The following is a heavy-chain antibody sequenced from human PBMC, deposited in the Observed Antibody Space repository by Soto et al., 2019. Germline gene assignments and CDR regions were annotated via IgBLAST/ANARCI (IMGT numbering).Heavy chain of an antibody. V-gene: IGHV3-23*01. CDR2: ISGNSGKT. CDR1: GFTFSSYP. Sequence: EVQLLESGGGLVQPGGSLRLSCTASGFTFSSYPMSWVRQAPGKELEWVSTISGNSGKTNYAESVKGRFSISRDNSKNTVHLQLDSLRAEDTAVYFCAKLGFVLMELYYFHQWGHGTLVTVSS. D-gene: IGHD2-8*01. CDR3: AKLGFVLMELYYFHQ. J-gene: IGHJ4*01.